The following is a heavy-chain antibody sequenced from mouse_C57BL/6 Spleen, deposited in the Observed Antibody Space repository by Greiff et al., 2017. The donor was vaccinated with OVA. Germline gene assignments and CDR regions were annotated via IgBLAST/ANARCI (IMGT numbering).Heavy chain of an antibody. CDR2: IDPETGGT. CDR3: TRNIYYGSSPAWFAY. Sequence: VQLVESGAELVRPGASVTLSCKASGYTFTDYEMHWVKQTPVHGLEWIGAIDPETGGTAYNQKFKGKAILTADKSSSTAYMELRSLTSEDSAVYYGTRNIYYGSSPAWFAYGGQGTLVTVSA. V-gene: IGHV1-15*01. D-gene: IGHD1-1*01. J-gene: IGHJ3*01. CDR1: GYTFTDYE.